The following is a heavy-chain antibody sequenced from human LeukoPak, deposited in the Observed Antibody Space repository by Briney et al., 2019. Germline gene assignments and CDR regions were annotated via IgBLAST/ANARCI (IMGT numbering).Heavy chain of an antibody. CDR1: GYSISSGYY. J-gene: IGHJ3*02. CDR2: IYHSGST. D-gene: IGHD3-10*01. V-gene: IGHV4-38-2*02. CDR3: ARDVATVRGEDAVDI. Sequence: SETLSLTCAVSGYSISSGYYWGWIRQPPGKGLXXXXTIYHSGSTYYNPSLKSRVTISVDTSKNQFSLKLSSVTAADTAVYYCARDVATVRGEDAVDIWCQGTMVTVYS.